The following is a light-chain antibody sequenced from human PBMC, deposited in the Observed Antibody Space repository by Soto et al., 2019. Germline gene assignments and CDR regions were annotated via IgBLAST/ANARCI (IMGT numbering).Light chain of an antibody. CDR2: LEGSGSY. J-gene: IGLJ3*02. Sequence: QAVVTQSSSASASLGSSVKLTCTLSSGHSSYIIAWHQQQPGKAPRYLMKLEGSGSYNKGSGVPDRFSGSSSGADRYLTISNRHFEDEADYYCETWDSNIHWVFGGGTKVTVL. CDR3: ETWDSNIHWV. CDR1: SGHSSYI. V-gene: IGLV4-60*02.